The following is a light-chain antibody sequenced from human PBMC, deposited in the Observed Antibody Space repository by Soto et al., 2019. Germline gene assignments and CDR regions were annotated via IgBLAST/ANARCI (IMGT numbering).Light chain of an antibody. J-gene: IGKJ4*01. V-gene: IGKV3-20*01. CDR2: GAS. Sequence: EIVLTQSPGTLSLSPGERATLSCRASQTVSSNYLAWYQQNTGQAPRLLIYGASSRATGIPDRFSGSGSGTDFALTISRLEPEDFAVYYCQQYGGSPRVTFGGGTKVEIK. CDR3: QQYGGSPRVT. CDR1: QTVSSNY.